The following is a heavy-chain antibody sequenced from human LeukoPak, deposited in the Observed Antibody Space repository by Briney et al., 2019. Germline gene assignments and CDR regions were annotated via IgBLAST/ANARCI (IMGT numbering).Heavy chain of an antibody. Sequence: GGSLRLSCAASGFTFRSYSMNWVRQAPGKGLEWVSYISSSSSTIYYADSVKGRFTISRDNARNSLYLQMNSLRAEDTAVYYCARAAATGTTRDWFDPWGQGTLVTVSS. CDR1: GFTFRSYS. V-gene: IGHV3-48*01. D-gene: IGHD1/OR15-1a*01. J-gene: IGHJ5*02. CDR2: ISSSSSTI. CDR3: ARAAATGTTRDWFDP.